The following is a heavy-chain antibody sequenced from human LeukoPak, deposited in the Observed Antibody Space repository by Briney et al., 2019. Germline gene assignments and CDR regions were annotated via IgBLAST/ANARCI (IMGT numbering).Heavy chain of an antibody. Sequence: PSETLSLTCAVYGGSFSGYYWSWIRQPPRKGLEWIGEINHSGSTNYNPSLKSRVTISVDTSKNQFYLKLSSVTAADTAVYYCARGYPSELQLGGYFDYWGQGTLVTVSS. D-gene: IGHD5-24*01. CDR3: ARGYPSELQLGGYFDY. V-gene: IGHV4-34*01. CDR2: INHSGST. CDR1: GGSFSGYY. J-gene: IGHJ4*02.